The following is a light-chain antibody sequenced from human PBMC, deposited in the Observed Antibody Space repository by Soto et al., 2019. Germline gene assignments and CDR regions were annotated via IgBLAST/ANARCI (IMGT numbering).Light chain of an antibody. J-gene: IGKJ1*01. CDR3: QQSYSTPRP. CDR1: QSISSY. V-gene: IGKV1-39*01. CDR2: AAS. Sequence: DIQMTQSPSSLSASVGDRVTITCRASQSISSYLNWYQQKPGKAPKLLIYAASSLQSGVPSRFSGCGSGTDFTLTISSLQPEDFATYYCQQSYSTPRPFGQGTKVEIK.